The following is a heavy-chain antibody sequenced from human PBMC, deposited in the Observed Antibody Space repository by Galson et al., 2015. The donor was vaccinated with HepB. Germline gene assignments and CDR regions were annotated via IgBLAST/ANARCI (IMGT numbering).Heavy chain of an antibody. V-gene: IGHV3-48*04. J-gene: IGHJ4*02. CDR2: ISSSSTTI. Sequence: SLRLSCAASTFIFSTYSMNWVRQAPGKGLEWVSYISSSSTTISYADSVKGRFTISRDNAKNSLYLQMNSLRAEDTAVYYCAFLRGYDLKPLDYWGQGTLVTVSS. CDR3: AFLRGYDLKPLDY. CDR1: TFIFSTYS. D-gene: IGHD5-12*01.